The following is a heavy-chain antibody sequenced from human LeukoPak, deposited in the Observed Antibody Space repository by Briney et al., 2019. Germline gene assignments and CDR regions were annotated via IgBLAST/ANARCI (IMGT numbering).Heavy chain of an antibody. CDR1: GGSISSSNW. CDR2: IYHSGST. V-gene: IGHV4-4*02. J-gene: IGHJ4*02. CDR3: ARKDRYSSGWYSY. D-gene: IGHD6-19*01. Sequence: SGTLSLTCAVSGGSISSSNWWSWVRQPPGKGLEWIGEIYHSGSTNYNPSLKSRVTISVDKSKNQFSLKLSSVTAVDTAVYYCARKDRYSSGWYSYWGQGTLVTVSS.